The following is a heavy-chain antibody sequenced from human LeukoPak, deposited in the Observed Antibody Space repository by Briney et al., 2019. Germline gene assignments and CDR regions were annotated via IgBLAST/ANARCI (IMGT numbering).Heavy chain of an antibody. CDR3: ARSGKWELILFDY. CDR2: ISSSSSTI. V-gene: IGHV3-48*01. CDR1: GFTFSSYS. Sequence: GGSLRLSCAASGFTFSSYSMNWVRQAPGKGLEWVSYISSSSSTIYYADSVKGRFTISRDNAKNSLYLQMNNLRAEDTAVYYCARSGKWELILFDYWGQGTLVTVSS. D-gene: IGHD1-26*01. J-gene: IGHJ4*02.